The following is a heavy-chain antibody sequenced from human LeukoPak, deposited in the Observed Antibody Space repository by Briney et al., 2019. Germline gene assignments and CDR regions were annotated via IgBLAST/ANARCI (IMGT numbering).Heavy chain of an antibody. J-gene: IGHJ3*02. Sequence: ASVKVSCKASGYTFTSYYMHWVRQAPGQGPEWMEIINPSGGSTSYAQKFQGRVTMTRDMSTSTVYMELSSLRSEDTAVYYCALIRNDAFDIWGQGTMVTVSS. CDR1: GYTFTSYY. CDR3: ALIRNDAFDI. CDR2: INPSGGST. D-gene: IGHD1-14*01. V-gene: IGHV1-46*01.